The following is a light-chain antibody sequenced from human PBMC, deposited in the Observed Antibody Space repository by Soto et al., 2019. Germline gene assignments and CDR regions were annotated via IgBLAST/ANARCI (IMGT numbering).Light chain of an antibody. V-gene: IGKV3-15*01. CDR1: QTISSD. CDR3: QQYNKWPGT. CDR2: GAS. J-gene: IGKJ2*01. Sequence: EIVMTQSPATLSVSPGERATLSCRASQTISSDLAWYQQKPGQAPRLLVYGASTRATGIPARFSGSGSGIEFTLTISSLQSEDFAVDYCQQYNKWPGTFGQGTKLEIK.